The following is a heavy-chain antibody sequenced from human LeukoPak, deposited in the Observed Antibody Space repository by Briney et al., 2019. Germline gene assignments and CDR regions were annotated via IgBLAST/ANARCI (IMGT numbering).Heavy chain of an antibody. D-gene: IGHD2-2*01. CDR2: IRDSGTST. CDR1: GFTFSNYA. V-gene: IGHV3-23*01. Sequence: PGGSLRLSCAASGFTFSNYAMTWVRQAPGKGLQWVSSIRDSGTSTDYADSVKGRFTIARDNSKNPVYLQMNSLRAGDTAVYYCAKGPRYCSSTSCYRGDYWGQGTLVTVSS. CDR3: AKGPRYCSSTSCYRGDY. J-gene: IGHJ4*02.